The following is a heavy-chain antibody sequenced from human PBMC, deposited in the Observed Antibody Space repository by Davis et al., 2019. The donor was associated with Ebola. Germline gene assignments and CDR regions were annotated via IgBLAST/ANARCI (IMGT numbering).Heavy chain of an antibody. CDR1: GGTFSSYA. Sequence: SVKVSCKASGGTFSSYAISWVRQAPGQGLEWMGGIIPIFGTANYAQKFQGRVTITADESTSTAYMELSSLRSEDTAVYYCARVVWDSYGTYYFDYWGQGTLVTVSS. V-gene: IGHV1-69*13. CDR3: ARVVWDSYGTYYFDY. CDR2: IIPIFGTA. D-gene: IGHD5-18*01. J-gene: IGHJ4*02.